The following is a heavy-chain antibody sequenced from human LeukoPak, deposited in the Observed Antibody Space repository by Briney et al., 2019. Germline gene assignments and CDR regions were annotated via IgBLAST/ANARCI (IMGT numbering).Heavy chain of an antibody. CDR2: IYSGGST. V-gene: IGHV3-66*01. J-gene: IGHJ4*02. Sequence: GGSLRLSCAASGFTVSSNYMSWVRQAPGKGLEWVSVIYSGGSTYYADSVKGRFTISRDNSKNTLYLQMNSLRAEDTAVYYCAREGRYYDSSGYTPLDYWGQGTLVTV. CDR1: GFTVSSNY. CDR3: AREGRYYDSSGYTPLDY. D-gene: IGHD3-22*01.